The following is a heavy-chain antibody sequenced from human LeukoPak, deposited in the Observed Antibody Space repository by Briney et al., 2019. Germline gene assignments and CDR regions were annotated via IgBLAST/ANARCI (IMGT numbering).Heavy chain of an antibody. J-gene: IGHJ4*02. CDR2: INPSGGST. D-gene: IGHD6-13*01. V-gene: IGHV1-46*01. CDR1: GYTFTSYY. Sequence: ASVKVSCRASGYTFTSYYMHWGRQAPGQGLEWMGIINPSGGSTSYAQKFQGRVTMTRDRSTSTVYMELSSLRFEDTAVYYCARLGAAAVDYWGQGTLVTVSS. CDR3: ARLGAAAVDY.